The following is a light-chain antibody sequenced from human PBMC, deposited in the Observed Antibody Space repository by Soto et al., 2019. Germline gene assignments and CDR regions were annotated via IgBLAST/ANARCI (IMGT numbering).Light chain of an antibody. CDR3: SSYTSSSTVV. CDR1: SSDVGGYHY. Sequence: QSALTQPASVSGSPGQSITISCTGTSSDVGGYHYVSWYQQHPGKAPKLMIYEVSNRPSGVSNRCSGSKSGNTASLPISGLQAEYEADYYCSSYTSSSTVVFGGGTKLTVL. CDR2: EVS. J-gene: IGLJ2*01. V-gene: IGLV2-14*01.